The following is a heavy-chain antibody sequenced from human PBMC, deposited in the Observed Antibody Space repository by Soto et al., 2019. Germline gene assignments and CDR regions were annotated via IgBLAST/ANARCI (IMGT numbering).Heavy chain of an antibody. CDR1: GFTFSSYA. V-gene: IGHV3-15*01. Sequence: GGSLRLSCAASGFTFSSYAMSWVRQAPGKGLEWVSAIKTKAEGGPTDYAAAVKGRFTVSRDDSKNTLYLQMNSLKSEDTAMYYCTTGSVEGVWGQGTTVTVSS. CDR3: TTGSVEGV. J-gene: IGHJ6*02. D-gene: IGHD2-15*01. CDR2: IKTKAEGGPT.